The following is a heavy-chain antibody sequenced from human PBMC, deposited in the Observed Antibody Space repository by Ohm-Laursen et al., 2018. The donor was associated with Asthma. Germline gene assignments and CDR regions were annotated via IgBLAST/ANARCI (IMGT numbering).Heavy chain of an antibody. Sequence: PSQTLSLTWPVSGGSISTGAYYWTWIRQHPGKGLEWIGSIFYSGSPYYYNPSLNSRVTISLDTSNNQFSLRLSSVTAADTAVYYCARGTYSELYNWFDPWGQGALVTVSS. J-gene: IGHJ5*02. CDR2: IFYSGSPY. CDR1: GGSISTGAYY. D-gene: IGHD4-11*01. V-gene: IGHV4-31*02. CDR3: ARGTYSELYNWFDP.